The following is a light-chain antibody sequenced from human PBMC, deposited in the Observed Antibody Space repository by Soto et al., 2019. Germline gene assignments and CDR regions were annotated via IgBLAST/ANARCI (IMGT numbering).Light chain of an antibody. J-gene: IGLJ1*01. V-gene: IGLV2-8*01. Sequence: QSVLTQPPSASGSPGQSVTISCTGTSSDVGGYNYVYWYQQHPGKAPKLMIYENSKRPSGVPDRFSGSKSGNTASLTVTGLQAEDEADYYCISYAGSNSVEVFGTGTKLTVL. CDR2: ENS. CDR1: SSDVGGYNY. CDR3: ISYAGSNSVEV.